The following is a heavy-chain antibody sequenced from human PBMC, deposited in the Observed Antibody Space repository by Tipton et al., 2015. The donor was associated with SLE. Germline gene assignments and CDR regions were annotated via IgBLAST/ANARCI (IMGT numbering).Heavy chain of an antibody. V-gene: IGHV1-8*01. CDR2: MNPNSGKS. CDR3: ARVRVDTAMGVFDF. Sequence: QVQLVQSGAEAKKPGASVKVSCKASGYTFTSYDINWVRQAAGQRLEWMGWMNPNSGKSGSAQKLQGRVTMTSDTSTSTAYMELRSLRSDDTAIYYCARVRVDTAMGVFDFWGQGTLVTVSS. J-gene: IGHJ4*02. D-gene: IGHD5-18*01. CDR1: GYTFTSYD.